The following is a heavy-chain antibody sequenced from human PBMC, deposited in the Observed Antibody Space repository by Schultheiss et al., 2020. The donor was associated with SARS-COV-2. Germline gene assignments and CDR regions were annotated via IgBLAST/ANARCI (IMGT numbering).Heavy chain of an antibody. J-gene: IGHJ4*02. CDR2: ISYDGNNK. V-gene: IGHV3-30-3*01. D-gene: IGHD5-18*01. CDR1: GFTFTNYS. Sequence: GGSLRLSCAASGFTFTNYSMHWVRQVPGKGLEWLALISYDGNNKYYADSIKGRFTISRDNSKNTLYLQVNSLRPEDTAVYYCARDQGRVYSYGCHWGQGTLVTVSS. CDR3: ARDQGRVYSYGCH.